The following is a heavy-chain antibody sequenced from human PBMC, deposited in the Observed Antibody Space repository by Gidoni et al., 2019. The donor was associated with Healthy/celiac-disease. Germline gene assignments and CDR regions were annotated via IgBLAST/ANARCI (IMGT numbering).Heavy chain of an antibody. Sequence: QVQLVQSGAEVKKPGSSVKVSCKASGGTFSSYAISWVRQAPGQGLEWMGGIIPIFGTANYAQKFQGRVTITADESTSTAYMELSSLRSEDTAVYYCARGRSYYYDSSGYYGQYFQHWGQGTLVTVSS. J-gene: IGHJ1*01. V-gene: IGHV1-69*01. CDR2: IIPIFGTA. CDR3: ARGRSYYYDSSGYYGQYFQH. CDR1: GGTFSSYA. D-gene: IGHD3-22*01.